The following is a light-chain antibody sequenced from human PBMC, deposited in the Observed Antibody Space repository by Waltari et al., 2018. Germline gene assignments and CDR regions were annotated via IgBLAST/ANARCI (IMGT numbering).Light chain of an antibody. CDR2: AAS. CDR1: PGLSTW. V-gene: IGKV1-12*01. J-gene: IGKJ3*01. CDR3: QQANSPFT. Sequence: IQMTQSPSSVSASVGDTVTMTCRASPGLSTWLAWYQQTPGKAPKLLIYAASTLQPGVPSRFSGSGSETDFTLTISGLQPEDSGTYYCQQANSPFTFGPGTKVGLK.